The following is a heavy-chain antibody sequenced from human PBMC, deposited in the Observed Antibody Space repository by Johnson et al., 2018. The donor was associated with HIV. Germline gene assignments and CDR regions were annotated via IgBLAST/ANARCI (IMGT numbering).Heavy chain of an antibody. CDR1: GFTFDDYA. CDR3: AREMATIRGYAFDI. CDR2: ISWNSGSI. D-gene: IGHD5-24*01. Sequence: VQLVESGGGLVQPGRSLRLSCAVSGFTFDDYAMHWVRQAPGKGLEWVSGISWNSGSIGYADSVKGRFTVSRDNAKNSLYLQMNSLRAEDTAVYYCAREMATIRGYAFDIWGQGTMVTVSS. V-gene: IGHV3-9*01. J-gene: IGHJ3*02.